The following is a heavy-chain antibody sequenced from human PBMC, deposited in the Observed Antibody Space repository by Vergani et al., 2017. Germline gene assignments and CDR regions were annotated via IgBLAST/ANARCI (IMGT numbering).Heavy chain of an antibody. D-gene: IGHD4-11*01. CDR2: INTSGGST. Sequence: QVQLVQSGAEVKKPGASVKVSCKSSGYTFTSYYMHWVRQAPGQGLEWMGIINTSGGSTSYAQKFQGRVTMTRDTSTSTVYMELGSLRSEDTAVYYCASNLQYRRLGVWGKGTTVTVSS. CDR1: GYTFTSYY. V-gene: IGHV1-46*03. CDR3: ASNLQYRRLGV. J-gene: IGHJ6*04.